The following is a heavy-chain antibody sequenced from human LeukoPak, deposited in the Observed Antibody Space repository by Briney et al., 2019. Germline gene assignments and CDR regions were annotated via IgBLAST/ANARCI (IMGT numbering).Heavy chain of an antibody. Sequence: GGSLRLSCAASGFTFSSYSMNWVRQAPGKGLEWVSVIYSGGSTYYADSVKGRFTISRDNSKNTLYLQMNSLRAEDTAVYYCARARSGYSYVLDYWGQGTLVTVSS. CDR1: GFTFSSYS. CDR3: ARARSGYSYVLDY. J-gene: IGHJ4*02. CDR2: IYSGGST. V-gene: IGHV3-53*01. D-gene: IGHD5-18*01.